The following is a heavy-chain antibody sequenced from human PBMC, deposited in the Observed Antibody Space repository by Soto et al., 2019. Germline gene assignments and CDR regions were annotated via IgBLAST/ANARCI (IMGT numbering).Heavy chain of an antibody. J-gene: IGHJ5*02. CDR3: ARSIAVAGRARGVWFDP. CDR1: GFTFSSYS. Sequence: PGGSLRLSCAASGFTFSSYSMNWVRQAPGKGLEWVSYISSSSSTIYYADSVKGRFTISRDNAKNSLYLQMNSLRDEDTAVYYCARSIAVAGRARGVWFDPWGQGTLVTVSS. CDR2: ISSSSSTI. V-gene: IGHV3-48*02. D-gene: IGHD6-19*01.